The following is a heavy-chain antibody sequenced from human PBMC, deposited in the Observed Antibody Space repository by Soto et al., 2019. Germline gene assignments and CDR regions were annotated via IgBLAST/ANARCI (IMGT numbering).Heavy chain of an antibody. Sequence: EVQLLESGGGLVQPGGSLRLSCAASGFTFSSYAMSWVRQAPGKGLEWVSAISGSGGSTYYADSVKGRFTISRDNSKNTLYLQMNSLRAEDTAVYYCASRRKGSIAAAGSYGMDVWGQGTTVTVSS. D-gene: IGHD6-13*01. CDR2: ISGSGGST. J-gene: IGHJ6*02. CDR3: ASRRKGSIAAAGSYGMDV. CDR1: GFTFSSYA. V-gene: IGHV3-23*01.